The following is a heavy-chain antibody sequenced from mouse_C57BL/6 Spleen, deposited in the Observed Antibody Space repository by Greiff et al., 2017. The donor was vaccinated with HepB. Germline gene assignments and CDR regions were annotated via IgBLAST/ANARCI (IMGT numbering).Heavy chain of an antibody. J-gene: IGHJ3*01. V-gene: IGHV14-2*01. D-gene: IGHD2-4*01. Sequence: EVKLQESGAELVKPGASVKLSCTASGFNIKDYYMHWVKQRTEQGLEWIGRIDPEDGETKYAPTFQGKATITADTSSNTAYLQLSSLTSEDTAVYYCARVGDYDVFAYWGQGTLVTVSA. CDR1: GFNIKDYY. CDR3: ARVGDYDVFAY. CDR2: IDPEDGET.